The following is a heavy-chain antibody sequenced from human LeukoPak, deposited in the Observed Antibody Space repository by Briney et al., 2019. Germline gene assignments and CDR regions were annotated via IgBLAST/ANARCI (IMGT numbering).Heavy chain of an antibody. D-gene: IGHD5-18*01. J-gene: IGHJ4*02. CDR1: GFTFSSYG. Sequence: GGSLRLSCAASGFTFSSYGMHWVRQAPGKGLEWVAFIRYDGSNKYYADSVKGRFTISRDNSKYTLYLQMNSLRAEDTAVYYCAKGGEVDTAMVSGYWGQGTLVTVSS. V-gene: IGHV3-30*02. CDR3: AKGGEVDTAMVSGY. CDR2: IRYDGSNK.